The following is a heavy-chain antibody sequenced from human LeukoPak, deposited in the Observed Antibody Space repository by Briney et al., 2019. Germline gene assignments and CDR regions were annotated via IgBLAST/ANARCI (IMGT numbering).Heavy chain of an antibody. Sequence: GGSMRLSCAASGFTFSSYGMHWVRQAPGKGLEWVAVIWYDGTNKYYADSVKGRFAISRDSSKNTLYLQMNSLRAEDTAVYYCARAAYDSSGYLTLWGQGTLVTVSS. CDR3: ARAAYDSSGYLTL. D-gene: IGHD3-22*01. CDR1: GFTFSSYG. V-gene: IGHV3-33*01. CDR2: IWYDGTNK. J-gene: IGHJ4*02.